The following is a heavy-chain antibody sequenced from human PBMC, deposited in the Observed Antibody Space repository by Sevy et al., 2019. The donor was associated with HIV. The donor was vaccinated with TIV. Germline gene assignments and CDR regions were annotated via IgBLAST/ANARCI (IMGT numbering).Heavy chain of an antibody. CDR1: GFTFGDYA. CDR3: TRWYYYDSSGYYGAPAFDI. Sequence: GGSLRLSCTASGFTFGDYAMSWVRQAPGKGLEWVGFIRSKAYGGTTEYAASVKGRFTISRDDSKSIAYLQMNSLKTEDTAVYNCTRWYYYDSSGYYGAPAFDIWGQGTMVTVSS. J-gene: IGHJ3*02. V-gene: IGHV3-49*04. D-gene: IGHD3-22*01. CDR2: IRSKAYGGTT.